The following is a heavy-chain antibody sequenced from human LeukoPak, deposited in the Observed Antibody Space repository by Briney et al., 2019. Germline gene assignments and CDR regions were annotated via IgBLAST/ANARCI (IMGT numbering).Heavy chain of an antibody. Sequence: SETLSLTCAVSGYSISSGYYWGWIRQPPGKGLEWIGSIYYGGSTYYNPSLKSRVTISVDTSKNQFSLKLTSVTAAETAVYYCARGRSIDYFDFWGQGTLVTVSS. J-gene: IGHJ4*02. V-gene: IGHV4-38-2*01. CDR2: IYYGGST. D-gene: IGHD2-21*01. CDR1: GYSISSGYY. CDR3: ARGRSIDYFDF.